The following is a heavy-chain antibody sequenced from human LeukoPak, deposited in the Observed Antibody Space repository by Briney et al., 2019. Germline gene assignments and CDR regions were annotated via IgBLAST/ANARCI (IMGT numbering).Heavy chain of an antibody. CDR1: GGTFSSYA. CDR2: IIPIFGTA. D-gene: IGHD3-22*01. J-gene: IGHJ4*02. Sequence: ASVKVSCKASGGTFSSYAISWVRQAPGQGLEWMGGIIPIFGTANYAQKFQGRVTITTGESTSTAYMELSSLRSEDTAVYYCARVSEYYYDSSGESWGQGTLVTVSS. CDR3: ARVSEYYYDSSGES. V-gene: IGHV1-69*05.